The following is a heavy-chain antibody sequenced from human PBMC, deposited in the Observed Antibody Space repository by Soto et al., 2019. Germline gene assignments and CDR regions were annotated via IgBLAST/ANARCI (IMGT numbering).Heavy chain of an antibody. CDR3: AKGLRGSSGGDYYYGFDV. D-gene: IGHD4-17*01. V-gene: IGHV3-23*01. J-gene: IGHJ6*02. Sequence: EVQLLESGGGLVQPGGSLRLSCAASGFTFNNYAMSWVRQAAGKGLEWVSAIGASRGNTYYADSVKGRFTISRDNSKSTLYLQMDSLRAEDTAVYYCAKGLRGSSGGDYYYGFDVWGQGTTVTVSS. CDR1: GFTFNNYA. CDR2: IGASRGNT.